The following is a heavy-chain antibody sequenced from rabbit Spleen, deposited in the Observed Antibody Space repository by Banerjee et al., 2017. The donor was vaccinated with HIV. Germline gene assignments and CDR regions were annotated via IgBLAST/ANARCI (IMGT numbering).Heavy chain of an antibody. J-gene: IGHJ4*01. D-gene: IGHD4-2*01. Sequence: QSLEESGGDLVKPGASLTLTCTASGFSFSTSYWICWVRQAPGKGLELIACIDADSRGRIAYASRAKGRFTISKTSSTTVTLQMTSLTAADTATYFCARSSYGGSVDGLNLWGPGTLVTVS. V-gene: IGHV1S40*01. CDR3: ARSSYGGSVDGLNL. CDR2: IDADSRGRI. CDR1: GFSFSTSYW.